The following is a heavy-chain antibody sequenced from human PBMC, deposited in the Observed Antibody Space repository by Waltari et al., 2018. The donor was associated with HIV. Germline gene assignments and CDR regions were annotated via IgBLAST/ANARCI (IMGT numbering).Heavy chain of an antibody. Sequence: EVQVLESGGALVQPGGSLRLSCVAAGFTVSNSGLSWVRQAPGKVLEWVSTISGSGGSTYYADSVKGRFTVSRDNSKNTLYLQMNSLRAEDTAVYFCVKEHQYSHSWYSYYGMDVWGQGTTVTVSS. V-gene: IGHV3-23*01. J-gene: IGHJ6*02. CDR3: VKEHQYSHSWYSYYGMDV. CDR2: ISGSGGST. CDR1: GFTVSNSG. D-gene: IGHD6-13*01.